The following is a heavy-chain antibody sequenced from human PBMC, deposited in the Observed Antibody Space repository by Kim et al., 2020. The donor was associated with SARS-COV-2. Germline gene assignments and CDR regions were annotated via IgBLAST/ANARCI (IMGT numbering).Heavy chain of an antibody. V-gene: IGHV1-46*01. J-gene: IGHJ3*02. Sequence: STSYAQKFRGRVTMTRDTSTSTVYMELSSLRSEDTAVYYWASDYGKHAFDIWGRGTMVTVSS. D-gene: IGHD4-17*01. CDR2: ST. CDR3: ASDYGKHAFDI.